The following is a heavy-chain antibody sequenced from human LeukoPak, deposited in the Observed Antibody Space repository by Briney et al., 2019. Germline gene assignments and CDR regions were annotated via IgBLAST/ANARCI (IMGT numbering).Heavy chain of an antibody. CDR2: IYYSGST. D-gene: IGHD4-17*01. V-gene: IGHV4-39*01. CDR1: GGSISSSSYY. Sequence: SETLPLTCTVSGGSISSSSYYWGWIRQPPGKGLEWIGSIYYSGSTYYNPSLKSRVTISVDTSKNQFSLKLSSVTAADTAVYYCARRTVTVTNFDYWAREPWSPSPQ. CDR3: ARRTVTVTNFDY. J-gene: IGHJ4*02.